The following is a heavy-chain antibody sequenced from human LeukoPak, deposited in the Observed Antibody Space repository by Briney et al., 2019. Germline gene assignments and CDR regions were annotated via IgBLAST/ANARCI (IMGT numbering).Heavy chain of an antibody. CDR2: IVGSGDST. D-gene: IGHD1-26*01. CDR1: GFIFSNYA. V-gene: IGHV3-23*01. CDR3: AKGRGSANSGSNY. J-gene: IGHJ4*02. Sequence: GGSLRLSCAASGFIFSNYAMSWVRQAPGKGLEWVSVIVGSGDSTNYADSVKGRFTISRDNSKNTLYLQMNSLSAEDTAVYYCAKGRGSANSGSNYWGQGTQVTVSS.